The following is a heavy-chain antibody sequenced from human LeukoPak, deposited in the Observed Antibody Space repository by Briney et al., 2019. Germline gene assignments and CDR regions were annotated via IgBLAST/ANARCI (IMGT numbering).Heavy chain of an antibody. CDR2: IYYTGST. Sequence: PSRTLSLTCTVSGASISSGDYYWSWIRQPPGRGLEWIGSIYYTGSTYYNPSLKSRVTISADTSKNQFSLKLNSVTAADAAVYYCSSHGPAGHTSRYFDYWGQGTLVTVSS. D-gene: IGHD5-18*01. V-gene: IGHV4-39*01. CDR3: SSHGPAGHTSRYFDY. CDR1: GASISSGDYY. J-gene: IGHJ4*02.